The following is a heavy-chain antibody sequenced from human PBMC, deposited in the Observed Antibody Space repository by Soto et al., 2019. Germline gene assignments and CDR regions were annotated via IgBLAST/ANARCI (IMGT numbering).Heavy chain of an antibody. Sequence: GGSLRLSCAASGFIFSNYEVDWVRQVPGKGLEWISYISDSGTTIYYAASVKGRFTISRDDARNSLYLQMNNLRDEDTAVYFCVKEYCTGGACFDAFDLWGQGTLVTVSS. V-gene: IGHV3-48*03. D-gene: IGHD2-8*02. CDR1: GFIFSNYE. CDR2: ISDSGTTI. CDR3: VKEYCTGGACFDAFDL. J-gene: IGHJ3*01.